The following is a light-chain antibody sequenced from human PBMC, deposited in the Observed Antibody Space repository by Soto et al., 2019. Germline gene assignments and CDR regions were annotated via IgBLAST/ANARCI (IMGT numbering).Light chain of an antibody. CDR3: QQRSNWPT. J-gene: IGKJ5*01. CDR1: QSVSSY. Sequence: EIVLTQSPGTLSLSPGERATLSCRASQSVSSYLAWYQQKPGQAPRLLIYDASNRATGIPARFSGSGYGTDFTLTISSLEPEDFAVYYCQQRSNWPTFGQGTRLEIK. CDR2: DAS. V-gene: IGKV3-11*01.